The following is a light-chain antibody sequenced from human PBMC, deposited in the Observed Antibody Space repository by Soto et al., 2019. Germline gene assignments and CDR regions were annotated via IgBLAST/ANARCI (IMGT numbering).Light chain of an antibody. CDR3: QHYGSSRT. CDR1: QSVDSTY. Sequence: EIVLTQSPGTLSLSPGESATLSCRASQSVDSTYITWYKQKPGQAPRLLIYGASGRATGIPDRFTGGGSGTDFTLTISRLDPEDFAVYYCQHYGSSRTFGQGTKVEI. V-gene: IGKV3-20*01. CDR2: GAS. J-gene: IGKJ1*01.